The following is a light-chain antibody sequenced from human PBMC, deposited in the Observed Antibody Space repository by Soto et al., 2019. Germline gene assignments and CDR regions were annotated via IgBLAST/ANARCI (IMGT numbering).Light chain of an antibody. CDR1: QSVSSN. Sequence: EILMTQSPATLSVSPGARATLSCRASQSVSSNLAWYQQKPGQAPRLLIYGASTRATGIPARFSGSGSGTEFTLTISSLQSEDFAVYYCQQYNNWPRTFGQGTKVDIK. CDR3: QQYNNWPRT. V-gene: IGKV3-15*01. CDR2: GAS. J-gene: IGKJ1*01.